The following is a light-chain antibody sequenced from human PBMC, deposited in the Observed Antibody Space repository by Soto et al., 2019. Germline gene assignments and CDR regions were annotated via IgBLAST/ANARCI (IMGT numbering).Light chain of an antibody. CDR3: GTWDSSLSDAVV. Sequence: QSVLTQPPSVSAAPGQTVTISCSGTSSNIGRNYVAWYQQLPGTAPKLLIYDNDKRPSGIPDRFSGSKSGTSATLGITGLRTGDEADYYCGTWDSSLSDAVVFGEGAKVTVL. V-gene: IGLV1-51*01. CDR1: SSNIGRNY. CDR2: DND. J-gene: IGLJ2*01.